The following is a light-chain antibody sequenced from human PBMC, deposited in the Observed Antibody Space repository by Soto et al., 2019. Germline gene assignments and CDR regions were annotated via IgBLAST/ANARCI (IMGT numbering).Light chain of an antibody. CDR2: GAS. CDR1: QSVYNN. V-gene: IGKV3-15*01. Sequence: ELVMTQSPATLSVSPGERATLSCRASQSVYNNLAWYQQKPGQAPRLLIYGASTRATGIPAMFSGSGSGTECTLTISSLQSEDFAVYSCQQYNNWPPVTFGPGTKVDIK. J-gene: IGKJ3*01. CDR3: QQYNNWPPVT.